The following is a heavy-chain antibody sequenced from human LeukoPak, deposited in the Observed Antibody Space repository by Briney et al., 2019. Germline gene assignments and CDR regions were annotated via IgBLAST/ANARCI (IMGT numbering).Heavy chain of an antibody. J-gene: IGHJ6*03. CDR3: ARVVVVPAASHYYYYYMDV. D-gene: IGHD2-2*01. CDR2: ISWNSGSI. Sequence: GRSLRLSCAASGFTFDDYAMHWVRQAPGKGLEWVSGISWNSGSIGYADSVKGRFTISRDNAKNSLYLQMNSLRAEDTALYYCARVVVVPAASHYYYYYMDVWGKGTTVTVSS. CDR1: GFTFDDYA. V-gene: IGHV3-9*01.